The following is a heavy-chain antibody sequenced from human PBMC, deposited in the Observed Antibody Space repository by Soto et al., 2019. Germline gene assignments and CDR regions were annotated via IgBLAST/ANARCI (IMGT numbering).Heavy chain of an antibody. CDR1: GGTFSSHS. Sequence: SVKVSCKSSGGTFSSHSINWVRQAPGQGLEWMGGIIPIFGPANFAKKFRGRVTITADESTTTAYMELSSLTSEDTAVYYCATGSFTSTGGRIGYHYNAMDVWGQGTTVTVSS. V-gene: IGHV1-69*13. J-gene: IGHJ6*02. CDR2: IIPIFGPA. D-gene: IGHD1-1*01. CDR3: ATGSFTSTGGRIGYHYNAMDV.